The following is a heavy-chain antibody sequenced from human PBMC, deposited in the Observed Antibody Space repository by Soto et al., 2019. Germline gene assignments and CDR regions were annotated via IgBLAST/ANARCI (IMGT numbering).Heavy chain of an antibody. V-gene: IGHV1-18*01. D-gene: IGHD3-3*01. CDR2: ISAYNGNT. CDR1: GYTFTSYG. Sequence: ASVKVPCKASGYTFTSYGISWVRQAPGQGLEWMGWISAYNGNTNYAQKLQGRVTMTTDTSTSTAYMELRSLRSDDTAVYYCARGEATIFGVVTYYYYGMDVWGQGTTVTVSS. CDR3: ARGEATIFGVVTYYYYGMDV. J-gene: IGHJ6*02.